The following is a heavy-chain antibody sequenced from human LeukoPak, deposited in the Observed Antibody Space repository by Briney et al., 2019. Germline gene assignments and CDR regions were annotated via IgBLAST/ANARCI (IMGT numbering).Heavy chain of an antibody. D-gene: IGHD3-3*01. Sequence: SETLSLTCTVSGGSISSSGYYWSWIRQHPGKGLEWIGYIYYSGSTYYNPSLKSRVTISVDTSKNQFSLKLSSVTAADTAVYYCARVAHDFWSGYYTDGYYYYYMDVWGKGTTVTVSS. J-gene: IGHJ6*03. CDR2: IYYSGST. V-gene: IGHV4-31*03. CDR3: ARVAHDFWSGYYTDGYYYYYMDV. CDR1: GGSISSSGYY.